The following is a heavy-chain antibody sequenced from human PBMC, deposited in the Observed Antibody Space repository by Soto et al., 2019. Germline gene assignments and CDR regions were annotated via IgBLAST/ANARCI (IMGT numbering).Heavy chain of an antibody. D-gene: IGHD6-19*01. J-gene: IGHJ4*01. CDR3: AKEIAVAGDLDY. CDR1: GFSFSTFG. Sequence: GGSLRLSCVAPGFSFSTFGSHWVRQAPGKGLEWVGVISSDGQTKYYADSVKGRFTISIDNSKNTLYLQMDSLRPEDTAVYYCAKEIAVAGDLDYWGHGTLVTVSS. CDR2: ISSDGQTK. V-gene: IGHV3-30*18.